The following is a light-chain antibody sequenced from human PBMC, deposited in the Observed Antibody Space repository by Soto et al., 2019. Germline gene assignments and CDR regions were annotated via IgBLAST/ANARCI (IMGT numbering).Light chain of an antibody. V-gene: IGKV1-39*01. CDR1: QSISSY. J-gene: IGKJ1*01. CDR3: QQRADWWT. Sequence: DIQMTQSPSSLSASVGDRVTITCRASQSISSYLNWYQQKPGKAPKLLIYAASSLQSGVPSRFSGSGSGTDFTLTISSLQPEDSAVYYCQQRADWWTFGQGTKVDIK. CDR2: AAS.